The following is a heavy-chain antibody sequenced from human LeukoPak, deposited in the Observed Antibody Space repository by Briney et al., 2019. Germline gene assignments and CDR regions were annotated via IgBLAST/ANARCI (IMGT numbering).Heavy chain of an antibody. CDR2: THNSGST. CDR3: ARDPAY. V-gene: IGHV4-59*01. J-gene: IGHJ4*02. CDR1: GDSISSYY. Sequence: PSETLSLTCTVSGDSISSYYWSWIRQPPGKGLEWIGYTHNSGSTNYNPSLKSRVTISVDTSKNQFSLKLSSVTAADTAMYYCARDPAYWGQGTLVTVSS.